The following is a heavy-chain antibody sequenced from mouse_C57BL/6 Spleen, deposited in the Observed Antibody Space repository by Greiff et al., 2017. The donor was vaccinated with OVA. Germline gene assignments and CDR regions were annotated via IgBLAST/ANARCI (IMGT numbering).Heavy chain of an antibody. J-gene: IGHJ3*01. D-gene: IGHD1-1*01. Sequence: VQLQQSGAELVKPGASVKLSCTASGFNIKDYYMHWVKQRPEQGLEWIGRIDPEDGETKYAQKFQGKATITADTSSTTAYLQLSSLTSEDTAVYYCHYYGSSYEAWFAYWGQGTLVTVSA. CDR1: GFNIKDYY. CDR3: HYYGSSYEAWFAY. CDR2: IDPEDGET. V-gene: IGHV14-2*01.